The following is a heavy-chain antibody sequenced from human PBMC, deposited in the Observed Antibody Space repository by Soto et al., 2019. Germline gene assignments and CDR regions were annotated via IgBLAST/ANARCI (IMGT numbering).Heavy chain of an antibody. D-gene: IGHD2-2*01. J-gene: IGHJ6*02. CDR1: GGTFSSYA. CDR3: ARGYPIAVAVPAHSELYYGMDV. Sequence: SVKVSCKASGGTFSSYAISWVRQAPGQGLEWMGGIIPIFGTANYAQKFQGRVTITADESTSTAYMELSSLRSEDTAVYYCARGYPIAVAVPAHSELYYGMDVWGQGTTVTVSS. V-gene: IGHV1-69*13. CDR2: IIPIFGTA.